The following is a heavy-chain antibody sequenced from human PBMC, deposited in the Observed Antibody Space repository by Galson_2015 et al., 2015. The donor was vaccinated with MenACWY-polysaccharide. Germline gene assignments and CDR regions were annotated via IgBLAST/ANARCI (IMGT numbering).Heavy chain of an antibody. CDR1: GFTFSSSS. V-gene: IGHV3-21*01. CDR3: ARDDGSSWRNVPPGTVYYYNYGMDV. CDR2: ISSSSSYI. J-gene: IGHJ6*02. Sequence: ASGFTFSSSSMNWVRQAPGKGLEWVSSISSSSSYIYYADSVKGRFTISRDNAKNSLYLQMNSLRAEDTAVYYCARDDGSSWRNVPPGTVYYYNYGMDVWGQGTTVTVSS. D-gene: IGHD6-13*01.